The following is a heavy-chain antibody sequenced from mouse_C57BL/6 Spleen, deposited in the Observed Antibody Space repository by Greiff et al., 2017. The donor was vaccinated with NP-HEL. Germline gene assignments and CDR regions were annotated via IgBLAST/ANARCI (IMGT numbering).Heavy chain of an antibody. J-gene: IGHJ4*01. CDR3: ARHNDGYYYAMDY. D-gene: IGHD2-3*01. CDR2: ISNGGGST. CDR1: GFTFSDYY. Sequence: EVNLVESGGGLVQPGGSLKLSCAASGFTFSDYYMYWVRQTPEKRLEWVAYISNGGGSTYYPDTVKGRFTISRDNAKNTLYLQMSRLKSEDTAMYYCARHNDGYYYAMDYWGQGTSVTVSS. V-gene: IGHV5-12*01.